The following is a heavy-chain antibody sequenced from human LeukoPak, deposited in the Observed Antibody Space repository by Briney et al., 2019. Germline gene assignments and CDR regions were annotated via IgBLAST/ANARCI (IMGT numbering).Heavy chain of an antibody. J-gene: IGHJ4*02. CDR3: AKDLTYYYDISGSYYGYYFDY. V-gene: IGHV3-30*18. CDR1: GFTLSSYG. D-gene: IGHD3-22*01. CDR2: ISYDGNNK. Sequence: GGSLRLSCAASGFTLSSYGMHWVRQAPGKGLEWVAVISYDGNNKYYADSVKGRFTISRDNSKNTLYLQMNSLRPEDTAVYYCAKDLTYYYDISGSYYGYYFDYWGQGTLVTVSS.